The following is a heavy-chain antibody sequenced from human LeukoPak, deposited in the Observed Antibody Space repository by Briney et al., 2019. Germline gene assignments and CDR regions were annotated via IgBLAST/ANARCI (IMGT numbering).Heavy chain of an antibody. CDR3: ARVKYNYPRLGYFQH. CDR1: GGSFSGYY. Sequence: PSETLSLTCAVYGGSFSGYYWSWIRQPPGKGLEWIGEINHSGSTNCNPSLKSRVTISVDTSKNQFSLKLSSVTAADTAVYYCARVKYNYPRLGYFQHWGQGTLVTVSS. J-gene: IGHJ1*01. D-gene: IGHD3-16*01. V-gene: IGHV4-34*01. CDR2: INHSGST.